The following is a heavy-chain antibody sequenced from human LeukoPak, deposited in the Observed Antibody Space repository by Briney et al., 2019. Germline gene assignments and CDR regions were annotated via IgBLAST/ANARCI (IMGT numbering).Heavy chain of an antibody. D-gene: IGHD3-10*01. CDR3: ARDSGGDYYGSGTHY. J-gene: IGHJ4*02. CDR2: INPSGGST. CDR1: GYTFTSYY. Sequence: GASVKVSCKASGYTFTSYYMHWVRQAPGQGLEWMGIINPSGGSTSYAQKFQGRVTMTRDTSTSTVYMELSSLRSEDTAVYYCARDSGGDYYGSGTHYWGQGTLVTVSS. V-gene: IGHV1-46*01.